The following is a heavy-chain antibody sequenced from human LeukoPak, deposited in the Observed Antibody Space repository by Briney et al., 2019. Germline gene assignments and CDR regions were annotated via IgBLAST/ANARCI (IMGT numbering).Heavy chain of an antibody. CDR2: INHSGST. J-gene: IGHJ4*02. V-gene: IGHV4-34*01. CDR3: ASSTRSATVTTIDY. CDR1: GGSFSGYY. D-gene: IGHD4-17*01. Sequence: SETLSLTCAVYGGSFSGYYWSWLRQPPGKGLEWIGEINHSGSTDYNPSLKSRVTISVDTSKNQFSLKLSSVTAADTAVYYCASSTRSATVTTIDYWGQGTLVTVSS.